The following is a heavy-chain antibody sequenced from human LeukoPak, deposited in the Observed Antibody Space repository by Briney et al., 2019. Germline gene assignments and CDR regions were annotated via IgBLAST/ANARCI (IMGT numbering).Heavy chain of an antibody. CDR1: GGTFSSYA. D-gene: IGHD3-22*01. CDR2: IIPIFGTA. V-gene: IGHV1-69*13. J-gene: IGHJ6*03. CDR3: ARGSESRVTYNYYYYMDV. Sequence: SVKVSCKASGGTFSSYAISWVRQAPGQGLEWMGGIIPIFGTANYAQKFQGRVTITADESTSTAYMELSSLRSEDTAVYYCARGSESRVTYNYYYYMDVWGKGTTVTVSS.